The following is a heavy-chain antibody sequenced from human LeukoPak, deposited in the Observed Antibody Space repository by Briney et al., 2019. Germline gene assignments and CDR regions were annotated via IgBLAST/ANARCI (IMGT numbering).Heavy chain of an antibody. CDR1: GGTFSSYA. Sequence: ASVKVSCKASGGTFSSYAISWVRQAPGQGLEWMGGIIPIFGTANYAQKFQGRVTITTDESTSTAYMELSSLRSEDTAVYYCARDGKLELRGVFDYWGQGTLVTVSS. CDR2: IIPIFGTA. CDR3: ARDGKLELRGVFDY. J-gene: IGHJ4*02. D-gene: IGHD1-7*01. V-gene: IGHV1-69*05.